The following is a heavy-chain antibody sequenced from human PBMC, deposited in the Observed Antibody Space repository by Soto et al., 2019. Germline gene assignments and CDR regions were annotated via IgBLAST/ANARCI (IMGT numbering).Heavy chain of an antibody. V-gene: IGHV4-34*01. CDR3: ARGGVSSSPDAFAV. J-gene: IGHJ3*01. Sequence: SETLPLTCAVYGGSFSGYQWHWIRQPPGKGLEWIGEINHSGRTNYNSSLKSRLTISVDTSMNQCSLNLNSVTAADTAVYCCARGGVSSSPDAFAVWGQGTVVTVSS. CDR1: GGSFSGYQ. CDR2: INHSGRT. D-gene: IGHD6-13*01.